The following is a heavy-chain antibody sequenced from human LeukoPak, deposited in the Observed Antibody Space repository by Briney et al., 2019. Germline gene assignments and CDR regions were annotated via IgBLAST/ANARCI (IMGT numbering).Heavy chain of an antibody. J-gene: IGHJ4*02. V-gene: IGHV2-70*11. CDR3: ARIRTSSCHGDY. CDR2: IDWDDDE. D-gene: IGHD2-2*01. Sequence: SGPTLVNPTQTLTLTCTFSGFSLRPRGMCVSWIRQPPGKALEWLARIDWDDDEYYITSLKTRLTIPKDTSKNQVVLTVTNMDPVDTATYYCARIRTSSCHGDYWGQGTLVTVSS. CDR1: GFSLRPRGMC.